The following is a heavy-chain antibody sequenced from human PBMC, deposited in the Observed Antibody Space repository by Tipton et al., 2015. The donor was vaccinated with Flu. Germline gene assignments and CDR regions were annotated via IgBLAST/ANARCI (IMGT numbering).Heavy chain of an antibody. Sequence: SLRLSCAASGFNFKSYWMTWVRQAPGKGLEGVANMNQDGSVNYCVDSVKGRFTMSRDNVKNSLYLQMNSLRAEDTAVYYCARHPYSAFDYRGQGTLVTVSS. V-gene: IGHV3-7*01. D-gene: IGHD2-15*01. CDR2: MNQDGSVN. J-gene: IGHJ4*02. CDR3: ARHPYSAFDY. CDR1: GFNFKSYW.